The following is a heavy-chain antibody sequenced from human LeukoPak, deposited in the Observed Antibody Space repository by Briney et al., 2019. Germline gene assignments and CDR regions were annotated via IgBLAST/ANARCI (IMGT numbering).Heavy chain of an antibody. CDR1: GGPISIGGYY. V-gene: IGHV4-31*03. J-gene: IGHJ2*01. Sequence: SETLSLTCTVSGGPISIGGYYWSWIRQHPGKGLEWIGYIYYSGSTYYNPSLKSRVTISVDTSKNQFSLKLSSVTAADTAVYYCARGRFDYGDYDNYWYFDLWGRGTLVTVSS. D-gene: IGHD4-17*01. CDR3: ARGRFDYGDYDNYWYFDL. CDR2: IYYSGST.